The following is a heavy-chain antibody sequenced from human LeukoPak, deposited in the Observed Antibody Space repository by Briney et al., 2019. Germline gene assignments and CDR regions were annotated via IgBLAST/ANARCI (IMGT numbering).Heavy chain of an antibody. J-gene: IGHJ4*02. V-gene: IGHV3-30*18. CDR2: ISYDGSNK. Sequence: SGGSLRLSCAASGFTFSSYSMNWVRQAPGKGLEWVAVISYDGSNKYYADSVKGRFTISRDNSKNTLYLQMNSLRAEDTAVYYCAKDSLISAIDYWGQGTLVTVSS. CDR3: AKDSLISAIDY. CDR1: GFTFSSYS. D-gene: IGHD2-8*01.